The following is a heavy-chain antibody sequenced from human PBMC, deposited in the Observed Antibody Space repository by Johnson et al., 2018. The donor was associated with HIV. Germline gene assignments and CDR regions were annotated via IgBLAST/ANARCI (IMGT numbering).Heavy chain of an antibody. CDR2: INWNGGTT. CDR1: GFTFDDYG. Sequence: VRLVESGGGVVRPGGSLRLSCAASGFTFDDYGMSWVRQAPGKGLEWVSGINWNGGTTGYADSVKGRFTISRDNAKNSLYLQMNSLRAEETAVYYCARAGLGNYYDSSGYKGAFDIWGQGTMVTVSS. V-gene: IGHV3-20*04. D-gene: IGHD3-22*01. J-gene: IGHJ3*02. CDR3: ARAGLGNYYDSSGYKGAFDI.